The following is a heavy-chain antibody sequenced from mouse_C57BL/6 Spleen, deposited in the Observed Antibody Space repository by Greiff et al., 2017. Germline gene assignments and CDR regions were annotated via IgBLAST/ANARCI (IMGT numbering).Heavy chain of an antibody. Sequence: LVESDAELVKPGASVKISCKVSGYTFTDHTIHWMKQRPEQGLEWIGYIYPRDGSTKYNEKFKGKATLTADKSSSTAYMQLNSLTSEDSAVYFCARPHYGSSYGAMDYWGQGTSVTVSS. V-gene: IGHV1-78*01. CDR2: IYPRDGST. D-gene: IGHD1-1*01. CDR1: GYTFTDHT. J-gene: IGHJ4*01. CDR3: ARPHYGSSYGAMDY.